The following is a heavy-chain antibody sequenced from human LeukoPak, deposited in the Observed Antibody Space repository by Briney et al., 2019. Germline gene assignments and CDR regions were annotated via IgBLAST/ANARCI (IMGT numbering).Heavy chain of an antibody. CDR2: ISSSSSYI. D-gene: IGHD2-2*01. V-gene: IGHV3-21*01. CDR3: ARGGSTSLYYFDY. J-gene: IGHJ4*02. Sequence: GSLRLSCAASGFTFSSYSMNWVRQAPGKGLEWVSSISSSSSYIYYADSVKGRFTISRDNAKNSLYLQMNSLRAEDTAVYYCARGGSTSLYYFDYWGQGTLVTVSS. CDR1: GFTFSSYS.